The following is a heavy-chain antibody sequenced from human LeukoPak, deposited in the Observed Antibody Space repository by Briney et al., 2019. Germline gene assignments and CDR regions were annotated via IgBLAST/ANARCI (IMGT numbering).Heavy chain of an antibody. J-gene: IGHJ6*03. CDR2: IYTSGST. CDR3: ARGIAVAGHRQKPKNYYYYYYMDV. Sequence: KASETLSLTCAVYGGSFSGYYWSWIRQPAGKGLEWIGRIYTSGSTNYNPSLKSRVTMSVDTSKNQFSLKLSSVTAADTAVYYCARGIAVAGHRQKPKNYYYYYYMDVWGKGTTVTISS. CDR1: GGSFSGYY. V-gene: IGHV4-59*10. D-gene: IGHD6-19*01.